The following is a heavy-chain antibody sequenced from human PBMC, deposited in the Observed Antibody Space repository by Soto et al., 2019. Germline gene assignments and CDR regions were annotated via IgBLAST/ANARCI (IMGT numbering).Heavy chain of an antibody. Sequence: ASVKVSCKASGYTFTGYYVHWVRQAPGQGLEFMGWINPNSGDTYLAQRFQGRVTMNRDTSIGTAYMELRGLTSDDTAEYYCAKGGAIVAAGTRVYLYNAMDVWGQGTTVTVSS. J-gene: IGHJ6*02. CDR3: AKGGAIVAAGTRVYLYNAMDV. CDR1: GYTFTGYY. D-gene: IGHD1-26*01. CDR2: INPNSGDT. V-gene: IGHV1-2*02.